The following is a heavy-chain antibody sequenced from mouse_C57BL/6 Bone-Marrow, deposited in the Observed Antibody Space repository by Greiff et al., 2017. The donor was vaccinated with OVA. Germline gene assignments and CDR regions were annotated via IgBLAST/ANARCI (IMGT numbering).Heavy chain of an antibody. D-gene: IGHD1-1*01. CDR2: ISRGGSYT. CDR1: GFTFSSSG. Sequence: EVMLVESGGDLVKPGGSLKLSCAASGFTFSSSGMSWVRQTPDKRLEWVATISRGGSYTYYTDSVKGRFTISRDNAKNTLYLQMSSLKSEDTAMYYCARRYYGSSYDWDVDAMDYWGQAPSVTVSS. CDR3: ARRYYGSSYDWDVDAMDY. J-gene: IGHJ4*01. V-gene: IGHV5-6*02.